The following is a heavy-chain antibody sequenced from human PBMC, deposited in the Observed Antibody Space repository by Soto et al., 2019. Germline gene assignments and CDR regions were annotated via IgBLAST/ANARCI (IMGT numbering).Heavy chain of an antibody. CDR2: IIPMSGTT. V-gene: IGHV1-69*01. D-gene: IGHD3-10*01. Sequence: QVQLVQSGAEVKKPGSSVKVSCKASGGTLSKYAINWVRQAPGQGLGWMGGIIPMSGTTNDAQKFEGRLTITAEESTSTVFMELSGLRSEDTAVYYCASEDITMIRGFTRQHNWFDPWGQGTLVTVSS. J-gene: IGHJ5*02. CDR3: ASEDITMIRGFTRQHNWFDP. CDR1: GGTLSKYA.